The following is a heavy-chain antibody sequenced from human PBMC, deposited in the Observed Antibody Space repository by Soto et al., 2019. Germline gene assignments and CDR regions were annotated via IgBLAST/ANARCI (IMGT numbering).Heavy chain of an antibody. J-gene: IGHJ5*02. Sequence: GGSLRLSCAASGFIFSGSAVHWVRQASGKGLEWVGRIKSKTNSYATAYAASVKGRFTISRDDSKNTAYLQMNSLKIEDTAVYYCTRLPNWNFRFDPWGQGTLVTVSS. CDR3: TRLPNWNFRFDP. D-gene: IGHD1-7*01. V-gene: IGHV3-73*01. CDR2: IKSKTNSYAT. CDR1: GFIFSGSA.